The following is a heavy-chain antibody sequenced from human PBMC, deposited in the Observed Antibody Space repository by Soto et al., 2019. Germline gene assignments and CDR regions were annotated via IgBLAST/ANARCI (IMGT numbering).Heavy chain of an antibody. CDR1: GVSFSGYY. J-gene: IGHJ4*02. CDR2: INHSGST. Sequence: SETLSLTCAVYGVSFSGYYWGWILQPPGKGLEWIGEINHSGSTNYNPSLKSRVTISVDKSKNQFSLKLSSVTAADTAVYYCARTNYDYVWGSYRHRTYFDYWGQGTLVTVSS. D-gene: IGHD3-16*02. CDR3: ARTNYDYVWGSYRHRTYFDY. V-gene: IGHV4-34*01.